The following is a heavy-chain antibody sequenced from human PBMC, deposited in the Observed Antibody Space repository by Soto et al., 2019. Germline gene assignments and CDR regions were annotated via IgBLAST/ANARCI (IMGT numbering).Heavy chain of an antibody. D-gene: IGHD6-13*01. CDR2: IYYSGST. CDR1: GGSISSSSYY. CDR3: ARGRSSWYEKYYFDY. Sequence: KPSETLSLTCTVSGGSISSSSYYWGWIRQPPGRGLEWIGSIYYSGSTYYNPSLKSRVTISVDTSKNQFSLKLSSVTAAGTAVYYCARGRSSWYEKYYFDYWGRGTLVTVSS. J-gene: IGHJ4*02. V-gene: IGHV4-39*01.